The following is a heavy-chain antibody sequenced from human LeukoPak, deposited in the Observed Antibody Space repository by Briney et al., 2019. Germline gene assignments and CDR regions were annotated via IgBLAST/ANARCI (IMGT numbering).Heavy chain of an antibody. V-gene: IGHV1-46*01. Sequence: ASVRLSYTAFRYTFTTFYMNSVRQAAGQRLGWMGIIHPSGGSTSYAQKFRGRVTMTSDTSTSTLYMELSSLRSEDTAVYYCARGYSGYDSHVYYYYGMDVWGQGTTVTVSS. J-gene: IGHJ6*02. CDR1: RYTFTTFY. CDR3: ARGYSGYDSHVYYYYGMDV. D-gene: IGHD5-12*01. CDR2: IHPSGGST.